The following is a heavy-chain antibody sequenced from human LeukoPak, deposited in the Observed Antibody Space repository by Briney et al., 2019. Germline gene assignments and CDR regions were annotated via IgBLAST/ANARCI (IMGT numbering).Heavy chain of an antibody. Sequence: SVKVSCKASGGTFSGYAISWVRQAPGQGLEWMGRIIPILGIANYAQKFQGRVTITADKSTSTAYMELSSLRSEDTAVYYCAREIAAAGTSDYWGQGTLVAVSS. J-gene: IGHJ4*02. CDR2: IIPILGIA. V-gene: IGHV1-69*04. D-gene: IGHD6-13*01. CDR3: AREIAAAGTSDY. CDR1: GGTFSGYA.